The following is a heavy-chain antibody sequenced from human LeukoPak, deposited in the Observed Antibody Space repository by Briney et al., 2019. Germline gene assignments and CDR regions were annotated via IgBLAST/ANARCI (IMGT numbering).Heavy chain of an antibody. Sequence: ASVKVSCKASGYTFTTYAMNWVRQAPGQGLEWMGWINPNSGGTNYAQKFQGRVTMTRDTSISTAYMELSRLRSDDTAVYYCARSDYGGNSGFDYWGQGTLVTVSS. CDR1: GYTFTTYA. D-gene: IGHD4-23*01. V-gene: IGHV1-2*02. CDR3: ARSDYGGNSGFDY. CDR2: INPNSGGT. J-gene: IGHJ4*02.